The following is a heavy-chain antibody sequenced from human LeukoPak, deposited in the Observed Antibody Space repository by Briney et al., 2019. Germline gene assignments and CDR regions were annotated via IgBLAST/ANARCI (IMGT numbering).Heavy chain of an antibody. CDR1: EFTFSSYA. V-gene: IGHV3-23*01. CDR3: AKDRHSGSCPPFDY. D-gene: IGHD1-26*01. J-gene: IGHJ4*02. CDR2: ISGSGGST. Sequence: GGSLRLSCAASEFTFSSYAMSWVRQAPGKGLEWVSAISGSGGSTYYADSVKGRFTISRDNSKNTLYLQMNSLRAEDTAVYYCAKDRHSGSCPPFDYWGQGTLVTVSS.